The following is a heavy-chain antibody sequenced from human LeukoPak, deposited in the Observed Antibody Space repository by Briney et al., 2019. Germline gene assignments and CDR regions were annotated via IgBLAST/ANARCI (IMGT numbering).Heavy chain of an antibody. CDR1: GFTFNSYA. CDR2: IWYDGSNK. J-gene: IGHJ4*02. D-gene: IGHD3-22*01. V-gene: IGHV3-33*08. Sequence: GGSLRLSCAASGFTFNSYAMHWVRQAPGKGLEWVAVIWYDGSNKYYADSVKGRFTISRDNSKNTLYLQMNSLRAEDTAVYYCAREGDSSGYYYEGYFDYWGQGTLVTVSS. CDR3: AREGDSSGYYYEGYFDY.